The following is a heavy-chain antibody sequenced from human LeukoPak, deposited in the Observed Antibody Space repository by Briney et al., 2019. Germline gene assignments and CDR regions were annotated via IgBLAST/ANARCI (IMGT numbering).Heavy chain of an antibody. V-gene: IGHV4-59*02. Sequence: SETLSLTCTVSGGSVSNYYWNWIRQPPGKGLEWIGYIYYSGSTNYNPSLKSRVTISVDTSKNQFSLKLSSVTAADTAVYYCARGRLPAAMLNWFDPWGQGTLVTVSS. CDR3: ARGRLPAAMLNWFDP. J-gene: IGHJ5*02. CDR1: GGSVSNYY. D-gene: IGHD2-2*01. CDR2: IYYSGST.